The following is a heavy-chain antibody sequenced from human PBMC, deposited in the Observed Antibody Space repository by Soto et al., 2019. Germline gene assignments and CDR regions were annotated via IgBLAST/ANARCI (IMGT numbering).Heavy chain of an antibody. CDR2: IKSKADGGTT. CDR3: TRDDMVSPPYTWNYVVSDY. V-gene: IGHV3-15*01. J-gene: IGHJ4*02. D-gene: IGHD1-7*01. CDR1: GFTFSIAW. Sequence: PGGSLRLSCAASGFTFSIAWMSWVRQAPGKGLEWVGRIKSKADGGTTDYAAPVNGRFTISRDDSKNTLYLPMNSLKTEDTAVYYCTRDDMVSPPYTWNYVVSDYWGQGTPVTVSS.